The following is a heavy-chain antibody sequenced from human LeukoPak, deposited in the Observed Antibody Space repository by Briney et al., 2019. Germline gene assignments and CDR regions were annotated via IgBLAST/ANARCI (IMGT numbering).Heavy chain of an antibody. Sequence: PGGSLRLSCAASGFIFSSTWMSWVRQAPGRGLEWVGRIKSKTDGGTTDYAAPVKGRFIISRDDSKNTLYLQMNSLKTEDTAVYYCTTAIEDYFDNSGYYYLDYWGQGTLVTVSS. CDR1: GFIFSSTW. D-gene: IGHD3-22*01. CDR2: IKSKTDGGTT. CDR3: TTAIEDYFDNSGYYYLDY. V-gene: IGHV3-15*01. J-gene: IGHJ4*02.